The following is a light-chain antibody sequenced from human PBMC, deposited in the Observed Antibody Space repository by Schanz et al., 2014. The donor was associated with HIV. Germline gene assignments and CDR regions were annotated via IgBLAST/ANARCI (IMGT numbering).Light chain of an antibody. V-gene: IGLV2-14*03. CDR3: CSYAGTSTFVV. J-gene: IGLJ2*01. CDR1: NNDVGFYDS. CDR2: DVR. Sequence: QSALTQPASVSGSPGQSITISCTGTNNDVGFYDSVAWYQQHPGQAPKVVIYDVRSRPSGVSDRFSGSKSGNTASLTISGLQADDEADYYCCSYAGTSTFVVFGGGTKLTVL.